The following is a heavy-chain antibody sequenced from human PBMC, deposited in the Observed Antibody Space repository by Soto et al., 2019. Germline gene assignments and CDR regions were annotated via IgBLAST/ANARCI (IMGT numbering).Heavy chain of an antibody. J-gene: IGHJ6*02. V-gene: IGHV1-18*01. Sequence: ASLKVSCKSSGYTFYSHISSWVRQAPGQGLEWMGRISADNGNTKYAQKFRGRVTMTTDTSTSTVYMELRNLRSDDTAVYYCARCIQQDYYYGMDVWGQGTTVTVSS. CDR2: ISADNGNT. D-gene: IGHD5-18*01. CDR1: GYTFYSHI. CDR3: ARCIQQDYYYGMDV.